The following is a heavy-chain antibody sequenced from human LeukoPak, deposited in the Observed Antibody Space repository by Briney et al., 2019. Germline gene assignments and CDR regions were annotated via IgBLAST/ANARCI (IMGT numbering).Heavy chain of an antibody. CDR2: ISGTGGST. D-gene: IGHD6-6*01. J-gene: IGHJ4*02. Sequence: GGSLRLSCAASGFTFSSYVMTWVRQAPGKGLEWVSDISGTGGSTYYADSVKGRFTISRDNSKNTLYLQMNSLRAEDTAVYYCAKERFHASKYYFDYWGQGTLVTVSS. CDR1: GFTFSSYV. V-gene: IGHV3-23*01. CDR3: AKERFHASKYYFDY.